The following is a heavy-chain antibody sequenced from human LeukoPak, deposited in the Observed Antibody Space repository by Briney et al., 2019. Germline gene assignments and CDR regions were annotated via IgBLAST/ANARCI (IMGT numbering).Heavy chain of an antibody. V-gene: IGHV3-23*01. D-gene: IGHD3-22*01. CDR1: GFTFSSYA. CDR2: ISGSGGST. Sequence: PGGSLRLSCAASGFTFSSYAMSWVRQAPGKGLEWVSAISGSGGSTYYADSVKGRFTISRDNSKNTLYLQMNSLRAEDTAVYYCAKPYYYDSSGYYAAAVFFDYWGQGTLVTVSS. J-gene: IGHJ4*02. CDR3: AKPYYYDSSGYYAAAVFFDY.